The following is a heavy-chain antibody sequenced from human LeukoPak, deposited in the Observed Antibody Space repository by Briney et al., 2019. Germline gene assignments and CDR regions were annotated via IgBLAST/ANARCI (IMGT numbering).Heavy chain of an antibody. D-gene: IGHD6-13*01. CDR1: GFTFSNYA. J-gene: IGHJ4*02. CDR3: EKARDSAAAGTDY. CDR2: TSGVTT. Sequence: GGSLRLSCAASGFTFSNYAMSWVRQAPGKGLEWVSTTSGVTTYYADSVKGRFTISRDNSMNTLYLQMDSLRAEDTAVYYCEKARDSAAAGTDYWGQGTLVTVSS. V-gene: IGHV3-23*01.